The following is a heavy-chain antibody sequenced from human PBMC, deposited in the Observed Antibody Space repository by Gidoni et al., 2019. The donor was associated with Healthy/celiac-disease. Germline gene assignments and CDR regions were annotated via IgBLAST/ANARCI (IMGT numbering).Heavy chain of an antibody. V-gene: IGHV3-48*03. CDR1: GFTFSSYE. CDR2: ISSSGSTI. J-gene: IGHJ4*02. D-gene: IGHD3-22*01. Sequence: EVQLVESGGGLVQPGGSLRLSCAASGFTFSSYEMNWVRQAPGKGLEWVSYISSSGSTIYYADSVKGRFTISRDNAKNSLYLQMNSLRAEDTAVYYCARIPEYYDSSGYYRDYWGQGTLVTVSS. CDR3: ARIPEYYDSSGYYRDY.